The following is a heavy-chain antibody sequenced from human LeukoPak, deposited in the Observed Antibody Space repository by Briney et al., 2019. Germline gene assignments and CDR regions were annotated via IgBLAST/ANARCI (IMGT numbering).Heavy chain of an antibody. CDR2: ISYDGSNK. V-gene: IGHV3-30*04. J-gene: IGHJ4*02. CDR3: ARDGGSGLDY. Sequence: GRFLRLSCAASGFTFSSYAMHWVRQAPGKGLEWGAVISYDGSNKYYADSVKGRFTISRDNSKNTLYLQMNSLRAEDTAVYYCARDGGSGLDYWGQGTLVTVSS. CDR1: GFTFSSYA. D-gene: IGHD3-10*01.